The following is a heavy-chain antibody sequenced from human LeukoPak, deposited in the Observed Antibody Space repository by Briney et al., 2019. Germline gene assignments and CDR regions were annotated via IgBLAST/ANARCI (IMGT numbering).Heavy chain of an antibody. J-gene: IGHJ4*02. Sequence: PSGTLSLTCAVSGASISSNNWWSWVRQPPGKGLEWIGVIYHSGSTNYTPSLKSRVTISIDKSKNQFSLKLSSVTAADTAVYYCALISRGIAVPGTELWGQGTLVTVSS. V-gene: IGHV4-4*02. CDR2: IYHSGST. CDR1: GASISSNNW. CDR3: ALISRGIAVPGTEL. D-gene: IGHD6-19*01.